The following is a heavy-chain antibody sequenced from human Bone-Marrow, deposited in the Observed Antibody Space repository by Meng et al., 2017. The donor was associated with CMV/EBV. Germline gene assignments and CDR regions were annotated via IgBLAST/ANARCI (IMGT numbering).Heavy chain of an antibody. D-gene: IGHD6-25*01. CDR1: GYTFTSYD. J-gene: IGHJ3*02. CDR3: AANGGASGDAFDI. V-gene: IGHV1-8*03. CDR2: MNPNSGNT. Sequence: ASVKVSCKASGYTFTSYDINWVRQATGQGLEWMGWMNPNSGNTGYAQKFQGRVTITRNTSISTAYMELSSLRSEDTAVYYCAANGGASGDAFDIWGQGTMVTVSS.